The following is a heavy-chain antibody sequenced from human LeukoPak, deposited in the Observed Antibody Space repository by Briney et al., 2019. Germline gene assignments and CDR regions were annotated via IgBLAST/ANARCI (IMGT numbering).Heavy chain of an antibody. CDR1: GYTFTGYY. V-gene: IGHV1-24*01. D-gene: IGHD3-22*01. CDR2: FDPEDGET. CDR3: ATDKLGYCYDSSGYYNFDY. J-gene: IGHJ4*02. Sequence: ASVKVSCKASGYTFTGYYMHWVRQAPGQGLEWMGGFDPEDGETIYAQKFQGRVTMTEDTSTDTAYMELSSLRSEDTAVYYCATDKLGYCYDSSGYYNFDYWGQGTLVTVSS.